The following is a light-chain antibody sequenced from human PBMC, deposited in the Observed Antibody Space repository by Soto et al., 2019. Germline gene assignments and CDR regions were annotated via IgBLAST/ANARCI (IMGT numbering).Light chain of an antibody. J-gene: IGKJ1*01. V-gene: IGKV3D-15*01. CDR2: GAS. Sequence: EMEMTQSPATLPVSPGERATLSCRASQSVRDNLAWYQQKPGQAPRLLIYGASTRATGIPARFSGIGSGTEFSLTISSLQSEDFAVYYCQQYGSAPWTFGQGTKVDIK. CDR3: QQYGSAPWT. CDR1: QSVRDN.